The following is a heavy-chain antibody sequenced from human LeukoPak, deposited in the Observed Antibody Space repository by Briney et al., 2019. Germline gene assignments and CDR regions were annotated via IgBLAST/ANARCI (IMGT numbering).Heavy chain of an antibody. CDR2: ISYDGTIK. CDR1: GFTFSSYS. Sequence: GGSLRLSCAASGFTFSSYSMHWVRQAPGKGLEWVAVISYDGTIKYYADSVKGRFTISRDNSKKTLYLQMHSLTPEDTAVYYCAKDGEYQLPKTLDYWGQGILVTVSS. V-gene: IGHV3-30*04. D-gene: IGHD2-2*01. J-gene: IGHJ4*02. CDR3: AKDGEYQLPKTLDY.